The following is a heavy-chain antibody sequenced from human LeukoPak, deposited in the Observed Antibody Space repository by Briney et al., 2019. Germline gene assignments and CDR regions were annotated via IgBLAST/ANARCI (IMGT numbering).Heavy chain of an antibody. CDR3: ASTPNHNYYFDY. V-gene: IGHV4-59*08. J-gene: IGHJ4*02. Sequence: PSETLSLTCAVYGGSFSGYYWSWIRQPPGKGLEWIGYIYYSGSTNYNPSLKSRVTISVDTSKNQFSLKLSSVTAADTAVYYCASTPNHNYYFDYWGQGTLVTVSS. CDR2: IYYSGST. CDR1: GGSFSGYY.